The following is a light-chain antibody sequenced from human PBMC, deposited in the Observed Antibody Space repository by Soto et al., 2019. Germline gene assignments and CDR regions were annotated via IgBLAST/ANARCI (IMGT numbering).Light chain of an antibody. Sequence: QSALTQPRSVSGSPGQSVTISCTGTSSDIGGYNYVSWYQQHPDKAPKLMIYDVSKRPSGVPDRFSGSKSGNTASLTISGLQAEDEADYYCCSYAGYYTVVFGGGTKLTVL. J-gene: IGLJ2*01. CDR3: CSYAGYYTVV. CDR2: DVS. V-gene: IGLV2-11*01. CDR1: SSDIGGYNY.